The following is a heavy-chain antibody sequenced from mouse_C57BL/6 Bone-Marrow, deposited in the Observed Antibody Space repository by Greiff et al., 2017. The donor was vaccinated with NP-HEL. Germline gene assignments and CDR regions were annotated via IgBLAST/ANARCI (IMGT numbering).Heavy chain of an antibody. CDR3: ARVAGSGYVDWFAY. J-gene: IGHJ3*01. Sequence: VQLQQPGAELVKPGASVKLSCKASGYTFTSYWMHWVKQRPGQGLEWIGMIHPNSGSTNYNEKFKSKATLTVDKSSSTAYMQLSSLTSEDSAVYYCARVAGSGYVDWFAYWGQGTLVTVSA. CDR1: GYTFTSYW. CDR2: IHPNSGST. V-gene: IGHV1-64*01. D-gene: IGHD3-2*02.